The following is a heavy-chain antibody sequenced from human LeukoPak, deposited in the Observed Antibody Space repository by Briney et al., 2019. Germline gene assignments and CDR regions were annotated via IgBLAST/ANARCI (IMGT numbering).Heavy chain of an antibody. CDR1: GFTFSSYG. D-gene: IGHD1-26*01. Sequence: GRSLRLSCAASGFTFSSYGMHWVRQAPGKGLEWVAVIWYDGSNKYYADSVKGRFTISRDNSKNTLYLQMNSLKTEDTAVYYCTTEMRWELLLDYWGQGTLVTVSS. J-gene: IGHJ4*02. CDR3: TTEMRWELLLDY. V-gene: IGHV3-33*01. CDR2: IWYDGSNK.